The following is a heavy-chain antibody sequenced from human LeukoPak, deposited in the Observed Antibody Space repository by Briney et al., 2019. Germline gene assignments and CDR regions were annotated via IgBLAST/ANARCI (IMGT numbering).Heavy chain of an antibody. J-gene: IGHJ4*02. D-gene: IGHD6-13*01. CDR2: ISYDGSNK. Sequence: PGGSLRLSCAASGFTFSIYGMHWVRQAPGKGLEWVAVISYDGSNKYYADSVKGRFTISRDNSKNTLYLQMNSLRAEDTAVYYCAKSYSSSWYGRSYPENYYFDYWGQGTLVTVSS. CDR1: GFTFSIYG. CDR3: AKSYSSSWYGRSYPENYYFDY. V-gene: IGHV3-30*18.